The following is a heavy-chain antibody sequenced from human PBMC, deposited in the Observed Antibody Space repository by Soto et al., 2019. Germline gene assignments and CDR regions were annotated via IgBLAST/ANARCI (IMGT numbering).Heavy chain of an antibody. V-gene: IGHV3-23*01. J-gene: IGHJ6*01. CDR1: GFKFGSNA. Sequence: EVQLLESGGGLVQPGGSLRLSCAASGFKFGSNALTWVRQAPGKGLEWVAGISDKGFGTYYADSVWGRFTISRDNVNNTVYVQMNSLRAEDTAVYYCARDQYTVYGVVIRGSAMDVWGRGTTVTVSS. CDR2: ISDKGFGT. CDR3: ARDQYTVYGVVIRGSAMDV. D-gene: IGHD3-3*01.